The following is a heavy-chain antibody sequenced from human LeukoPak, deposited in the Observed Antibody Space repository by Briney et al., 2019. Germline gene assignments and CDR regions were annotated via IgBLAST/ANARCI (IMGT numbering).Heavy chain of an antibody. CDR1: GFTLSTHW. CDR2: IQPDGSKK. CDR3: ARGLVGYCSGGAWDGTCFDY. D-gene: IGHD2-15*01. J-gene: IGHJ4*02. V-gene: IGHV3-7*03. Sequence: GGSLRLSCAASGFTLSTHWMSWVRQAPGKGLEWVATIQPDGSKKNYVDSVKGRFTISRDNAHNSLYLQMNSLRAEDTAVYYCARGLVGYCSGGAWDGTCFDYWGQGTLVTVSS.